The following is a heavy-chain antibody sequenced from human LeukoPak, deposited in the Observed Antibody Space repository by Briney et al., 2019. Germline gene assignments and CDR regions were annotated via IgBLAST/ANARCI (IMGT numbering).Heavy chain of an antibody. CDR2: SYYSGSS. D-gene: IGHD6-19*01. J-gene: IGHJ4*02. CDR1: GGSISSYY. V-gene: IGHV4-59*08. CDR3: ARRGYTSGLYHFDH. Sequence: SETLSLTCTVSGGSISSYYWSWIRQPPGKGLEWIGYSYYSGSSDYSPSLKSRVTISIDTSVNQFSLRLSSVTAADTAVYYCARRGYTSGLYHFDHWGQGILVTVST.